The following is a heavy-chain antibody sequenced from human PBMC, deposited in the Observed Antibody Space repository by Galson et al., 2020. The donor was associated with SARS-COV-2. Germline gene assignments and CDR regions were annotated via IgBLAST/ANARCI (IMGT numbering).Heavy chain of an antibody. CDR3: ARPAERSTDGIWVYVDY. V-gene: IGHV4-39*01. CDR2: IYYSGST. CDR1: GGSINTGTYY. J-gene: IGHJ4*02. D-gene: IGHD2-2*01. Sequence: SETLSLTCTVSGGSINTGTYYWGWIRQPPGKGLEWIGSIYYSGSTYYNPSLKSLVTISVNTSKNQFSLKMSSVTAADTALYYCARPAERSTDGIWVYVDYAGQGTLVAVSS.